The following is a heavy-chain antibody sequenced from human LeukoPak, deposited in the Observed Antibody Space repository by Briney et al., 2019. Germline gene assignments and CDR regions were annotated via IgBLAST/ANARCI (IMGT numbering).Heavy chain of an antibody. Sequence: ASVKVSCKASGYTFTSYDINWVRQATGQGLEWMGWMNPNSGNTGYAQKFQGRVTITTDESTSTAYMELSSLRSEDTAVYYCARARSPSSGYLLRDHNWFDPWGQGTLVTVSS. CDR2: MNPNSGNT. D-gene: IGHD3-22*01. J-gene: IGHJ5*02. CDR1: GYTFTSYD. V-gene: IGHV1-8*03. CDR3: ARARSPSSGYLLRDHNWFDP.